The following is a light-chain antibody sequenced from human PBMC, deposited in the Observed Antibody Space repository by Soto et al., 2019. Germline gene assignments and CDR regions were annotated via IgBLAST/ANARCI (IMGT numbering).Light chain of an antibody. Sequence: QSVLTQSPSVSGAPGQRVTISCTGSSSNTGAGYDVHWYQQFPGTVPKLLIYGNRNRPSGVPDRVSGSKSGTSASLAITGLQAEDEADYYCPSYDSSLNIGVFGGGTKLTVL. J-gene: IGLJ3*02. CDR1: SSNTGAGYD. CDR2: GNR. V-gene: IGLV1-40*01. CDR3: PSYDSSLNIGV.